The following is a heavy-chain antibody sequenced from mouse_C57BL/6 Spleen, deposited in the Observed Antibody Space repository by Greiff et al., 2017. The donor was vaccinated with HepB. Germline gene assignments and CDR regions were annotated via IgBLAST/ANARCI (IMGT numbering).Heavy chain of an antibody. D-gene: IGHD2-2*01. CDR2: INPNNGGT. CDR1: GYTFTDYY. CDR3: ARWFHYYAMDY. V-gene: IGHV1-26*01. Sequence: VQLQQSGPELVKPGASVKISCKASGYTFTDYYMNWVKQSHGKSLEWIGDINPNNGGTSYNQKFKGKATLTVDKSSSTAYMELRSLTSEDSAVYYCARWFHYYAMDYWGQGTSVTVSS. J-gene: IGHJ4*01.